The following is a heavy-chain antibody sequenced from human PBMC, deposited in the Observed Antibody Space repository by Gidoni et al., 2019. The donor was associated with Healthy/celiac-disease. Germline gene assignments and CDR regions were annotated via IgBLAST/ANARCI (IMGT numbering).Heavy chain of an antibody. D-gene: IGHD3-10*01. CDR1: GGSFSGYY. Sequence: QVQLQQWGAGLLKPSETLSLTCAVYGGSFSGYYWSWIRQPPGKGLEWVWQINHSGSTNYNPSLKSRVTISVDTSKNQFSLKLSSVTAADTAVYYCARSPDYYGSGSYYRYYYYYMDVWGKGTTVTVSS. J-gene: IGHJ6*03. V-gene: IGHV4-34*01. CDR3: ARSPDYYGSGSYYRYYYYYMDV. CDR2: INHSGST.